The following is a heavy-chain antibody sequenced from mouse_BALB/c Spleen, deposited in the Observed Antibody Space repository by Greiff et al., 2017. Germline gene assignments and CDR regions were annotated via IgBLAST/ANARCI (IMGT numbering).Heavy chain of an antibody. CDR2: IYYSGTI. V-gene: IGHV3-5*02. Sequence: EVKLVESGPGLVKPSQTVSLTCTVTGISITTGNYRWSWIRQFPGKKLEWIGYIYYSGTITYNPSLTSRTTITRDTSKNQFFLEMNSLTAEDTATSSCAREYYGRGYAMDYWGQGTSVTVSS. CDR1: GISITTGNYR. D-gene: IGHD1-1*01. CDR3: AREYYGRGYAMDY. J-gene: IGHJ4*01.